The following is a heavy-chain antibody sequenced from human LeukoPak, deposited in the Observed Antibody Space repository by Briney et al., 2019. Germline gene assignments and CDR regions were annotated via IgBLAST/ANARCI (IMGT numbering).Heavy chain of an antibody. Sequence: SETLSLTCTVSGVSIISSNYYWDWIRQPPGKGLEWIGYIYYSGSTNYNPSLKSRVTISVDTSKNQFSLKLSSVTAADTAVYYCASTGIAAAGMGFDYWGQGTLVTVSS. CDR1: GVSIISSNYY. CDR2: IYYSGST. CDR3: ASTGIAAAGMGFDY. D-gene: IGHD6-13*01. V-gene: IGHV4-61*01. J-gene: IGHJ4*02.